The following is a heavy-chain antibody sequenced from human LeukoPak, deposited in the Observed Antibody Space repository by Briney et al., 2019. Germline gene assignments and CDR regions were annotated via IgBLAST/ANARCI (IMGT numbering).Heavy chain of an antibody. V-gene: IGHV4-34*01. J-gene: IGHJ4*02. CDR1: GGSFSGYY. CDR2: INHSGST. CDR3: ARGGSKKGYSGQRAFDY. Sequence: SETLSLTCAVYGGSFSGYYWSWIRQPPGKGLEWIGEINHSGSTNYNPSLKSRVTISVDTSKNQFSLKLSSVTAADTAVYYCARGGSKKGYSGQRAFDYWGQGTLVTVSS. D-gene: IGHD5-12*01.